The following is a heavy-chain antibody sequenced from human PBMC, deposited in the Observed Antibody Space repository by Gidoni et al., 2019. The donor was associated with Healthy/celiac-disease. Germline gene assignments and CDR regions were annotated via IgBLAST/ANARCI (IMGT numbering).Heavy chain of an antibody. D-gene: IGHD1-26*01. V-gene: IGHV3-30*04. CDR3: ARYYSGSYYGWFDP. CDR1: GFTLRSYA. Sequence: QVQLVESGGGVVQPGRSRRLSGAASGFTLRSYAMPWVRQAPGKGLEWVAVISYDGSNKSYADSVKGRFTISRDKSKNTLYLQMNSLRAEDTAVYYCARYYSGSYYGWFDPWGQGTLVTVSS. CDR2: ISYDGSNK. J-gene: IGHJ5*02.